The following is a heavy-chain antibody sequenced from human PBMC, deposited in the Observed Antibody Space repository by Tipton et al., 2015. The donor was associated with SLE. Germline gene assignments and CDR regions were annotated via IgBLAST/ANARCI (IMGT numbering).Heavy chain of an antibody. D-gene: IGHD3-10*01. CDR2: IYYYGST. CDR1: GGSISSSNHY. V-gene: IGHV4-39*01. Sequence: GLVKPSETLSLTCTVSGGSISSSNHYWGWIRQPPGKGLEWIGTIYYYGSTLYNPSLRSRVTISVDTSKNQFSLKLSFVTAADTAVYYCARQVLRIPYDAFDIWGQGTMVTVSS. J-gene: IGHJ3*02. CDR3: ARQVLRIPYDAFDI.